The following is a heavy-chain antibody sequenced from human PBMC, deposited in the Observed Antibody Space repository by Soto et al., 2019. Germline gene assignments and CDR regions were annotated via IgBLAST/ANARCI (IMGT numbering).Heavy chain of an antibody. D-gene: IGHD6-6*01. V-gene: IGHV4-59*01. CDR3: ARTHQAHSSSLLHYYYYYYMDV. Sequence: SETLSLTCTVSGGSISSYYWSWIRQPPGKGLEWIGYIYYSGSTNYNPSLKSRVTISVDTSKNQFSLKLSSVTAADTAVYYCARTHQAHSSSLLHYYYYYYMDVWGKGTTVTVSS. CDR1: GGSISSYY. CDR2: IYYSGST. J-gene: IGHJ6*03.